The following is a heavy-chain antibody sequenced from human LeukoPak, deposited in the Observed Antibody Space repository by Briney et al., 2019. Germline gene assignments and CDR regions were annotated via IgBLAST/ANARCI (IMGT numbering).Heavy chain of an antibody. V-gene: IGHV3-53*01. J-gene: IGHJ6*02. CDR1: GFTVSSNY. Sequence: GGSLRLSCAASGFTVSSNYMSWVRQAPGKGLEWVSVIYSGGTTYYADSVKGRFTISRDNSKNTLYLQMNSLRAEDTAVYYCARTPGVRYGMDVWGQGTTVTVSS. CDR3: ARTPGVRYGMDV. D-gene: IGHD3-10*01. CDR2: IYSGGTT.